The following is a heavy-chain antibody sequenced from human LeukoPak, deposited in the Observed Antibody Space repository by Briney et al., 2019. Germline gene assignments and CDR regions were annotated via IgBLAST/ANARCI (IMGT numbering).Heavy chain of an antibody. V-gene: IGHV1-8*01. D-gene: IGHD1-14*01. CDR2: VHPNGGNT. CDR1: GYPFTTWE. Sequence: GASVKVSCKTSGYPFTTWEINWVRQAAGQGLEWMGWVHPNGGNTAYAQKFQGRVTMTRYTSISTAYMELSGLTSDDTAVYFCARGPRNDPWGQGTLVTVSS. J-gene: IGHJ5*02. CDR3: ARGPRNDP.